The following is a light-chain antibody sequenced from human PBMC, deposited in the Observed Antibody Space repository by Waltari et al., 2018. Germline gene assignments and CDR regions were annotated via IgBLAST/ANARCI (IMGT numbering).Light chain of an antibody. V-gene: IGLV2-18*02. J-gene: IGLJ2*01. Sequence: YAQFPGPALKLVIYEVTKRPSGVPDRFSGSKSGYTASLAISGLQPEDEADYYCSSYTTSSTVIFGGGTKLTVL. CDR2: EVT. CDR3: SSYTTSSTVI.